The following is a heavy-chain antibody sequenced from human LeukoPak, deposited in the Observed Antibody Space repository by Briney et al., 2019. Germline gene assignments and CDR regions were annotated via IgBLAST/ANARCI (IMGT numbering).Heavy chain of an antibody. CDR3: ARVGYSSGWYLRNYYYGMDV. CDR2: IYYSGST. D-gene: IGHD6-19*01. V-gene: IGHV4-31*03. J-gene: IGHJ6*02. Sequence: SQTLSLTCTVSGGSISSGGYYWSWIRQHPGKGLEWIGYIYYSGSTYYNPSLKSRVTISVDTSKNQFSLKLSSVTAADTAVYYCARVGYSSGWYLRNYYYGMDVWGQGTTVTVSS. CDR1: GGSISSGGYY.